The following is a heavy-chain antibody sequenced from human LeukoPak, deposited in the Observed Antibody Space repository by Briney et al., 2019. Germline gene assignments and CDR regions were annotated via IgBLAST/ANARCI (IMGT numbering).Heavy chain of an antibody. CDR2: INHSGST. CDR1: GGSFSGYY. J-gene: IGHJ5*02. D-gene: IGHD6-19*01. Sequence: SETLSLTCAVYGGSFSGYYWSWIRQPPGKGLEWIGEINHSGSTNYNPSLKSRVTISVDTSKNQFSLKLSSVTAADTAVYYGARGSGIAVAGPWGQGTLVTVSS. CDR3: ARGSGIAVAGP. V-gene: IGHV4-34*01.